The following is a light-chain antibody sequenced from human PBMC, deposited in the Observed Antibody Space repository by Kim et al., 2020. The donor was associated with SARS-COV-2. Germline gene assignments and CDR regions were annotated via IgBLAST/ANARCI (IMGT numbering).Light chain of an antibody. V-gene: IGKV3-20*01. CDR3: QQYASAPDT. Sequence: EIVLTQSPGTLSLSPGERATLSCRASQSVSRNYIAWYQQKPGQAPSALIYGASNRAAGIPDRFIGSGSGTDFTLTISRLEPEDFAVYYCQQYASAPDTFGQGTKLEI. CDR2: GAS. CDR1: QSVSRNY. J-gene: IGKJ2*01.